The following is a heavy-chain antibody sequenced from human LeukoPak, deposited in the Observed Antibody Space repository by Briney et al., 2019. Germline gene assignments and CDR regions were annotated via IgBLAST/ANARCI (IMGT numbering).Heavy chain of an antibody. CDR3: ASRVVTATFDAFDI. Sequence: GGSLRLSCAASGNSWMHWVRQAPGKGLVWVSHINSDGSWTSYADSVKGRFTISKDNAKNTVYLQMNSLRAEDTAVYYCASRVVTATFDAFDIWGQGTMVTVSS. J-gene: IGHJ3*02. D-gene: IGHD2-21*02. V-gene: IGHV3-74*01. CDR1: GNSW. CDR2: INSDGSWT.